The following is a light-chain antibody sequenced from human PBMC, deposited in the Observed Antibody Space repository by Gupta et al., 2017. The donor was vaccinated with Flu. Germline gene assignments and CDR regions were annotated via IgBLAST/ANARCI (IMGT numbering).Light chain of an antibody. Sequence: DIVMTQSPDSLPVSLGERATINCKSSQSLLSTSTNKNNLAWYLQKPGQPPRLLIYWASSRESGVPDRFSGSGSGTNFTLTISSLQAEDVAVYYCQQYSLSPYTFGQGTXLEIK. J-gene: IGKJ2*01. CDR1: QSLLSTSTNKNN. CDR2: WAS. CDR3: QQYSLSPYT. V-gene: IGKV4-1*01.